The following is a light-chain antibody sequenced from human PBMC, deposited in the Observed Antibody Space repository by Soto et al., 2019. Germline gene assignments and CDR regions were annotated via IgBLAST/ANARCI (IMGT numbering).Light chain of an antibody. CDR2: AAS. J-gene: IGKJ1*01. CDR1: QSVNSNY. V-gene: IGKV3-20*01. Sequence: EIGLTQSPGTLSLSPGERATLSCRAGQSVNSNYLAWYQQRPGQAPKLLIYAASNRVTGIPYRFSGSGSGTDFTLTISRLEPEDFAVYYCQQYGSSVRKFGQGTKVELK. CDR3: QQYGSSVRK.